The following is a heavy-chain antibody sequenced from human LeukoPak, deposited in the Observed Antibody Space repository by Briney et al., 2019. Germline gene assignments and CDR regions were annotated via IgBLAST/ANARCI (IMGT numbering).Heavy chain of an antibody. CDR2: FDPEDGET. CDR3: ATRGVLRFLEWLSPPYYYYGMDV. CDR1: GYTLTELS. D-gene: IGHD3-3*01. J-gene: IGHJ6*02. Sequence: ASVKVSCEVSGYTLTELSMHWVRQAPGKGLEWMGGFDPEDGETIYAQKFQGRVTMTEDTSTDTAYMELSSLRSEDTAVYYCATRGVLRFLEWLSPPYYYYGMDVWGQGTTVTVSS. V-gene: IGHV1-24*01.